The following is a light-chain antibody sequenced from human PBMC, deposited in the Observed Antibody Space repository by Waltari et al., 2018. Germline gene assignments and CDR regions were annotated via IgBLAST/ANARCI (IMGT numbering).Light chain of an antibody. CDR2: KDT. V-gene: IGLV3-25*03. CDR1: VLPKQY. CDR3: QSIDVDALT. J-gene: IGLJ2*01. Sequence: SFELTQPPSVSVSPGQTATITCSADVLPKQYVYWYQQKPGQAPVLLIYKDTERPSGIPERFSGSTSGTGTTVTLTIGGVQAEDEADYYCQSIDVDALTFGGGTKLTVL.